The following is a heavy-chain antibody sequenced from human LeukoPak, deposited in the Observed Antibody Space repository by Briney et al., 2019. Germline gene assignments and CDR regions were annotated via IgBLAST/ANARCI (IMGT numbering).Heavy chain of an antibody. V-gene: IGHV3-48*01. CDR1: GFTFSSYS. J-gene: IGHJ5*02. Sequence: GGSLRLSRAASGFTFSSYSMNWVRQAPGKGLEWVSYISSSSSTIYYADSVKGRFTISRDNAKNSLYLQMNSLRAEDTAVYYCARGNWFDPWGQGTLVTVSS. CDR3: ARGNWFDP. CDR2: ISSSSSTI.